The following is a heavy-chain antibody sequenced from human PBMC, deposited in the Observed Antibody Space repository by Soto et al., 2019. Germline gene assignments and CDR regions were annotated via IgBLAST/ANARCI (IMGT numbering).Heavy chain of an antibody. CDR3: HTGGGGVASF. CDR2: VYWDDSK. Sequence: QITLNESGPTLVKPTQTLTLTCTFSGFSLSTRDVGVGWIRQPPGEALEWLGVVYWDDSKTYSPSLESRLTNTKDTPKSQMVLRMTTRALVDPAPVYCHTGGGGVASFWGQGTLVTVSS. D-gene: IGHD2-2*01. CDR1: GFSLSTRDVG. V-gene: IGHV2-5*02. J-gene: IGHJ4*02.